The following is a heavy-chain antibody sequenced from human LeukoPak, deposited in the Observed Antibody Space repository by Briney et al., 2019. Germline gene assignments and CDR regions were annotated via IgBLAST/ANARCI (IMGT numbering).Heavy chain of an antibody. V-gene: IGHV3-64*04. D-gene: IGHD4-11*01. CDR3: GKAPTVTTWTIDY. CDR2: ISSNGGST. J-gene: IGHJ4*02. CDR1: GFTFSSYA. Sequence: GGSLRLSCSASGFTFSSYAMHWVRQAPGKGLEYVSAISSNGGSTYYADSVKGRFTVSRDNSKNTLYLQMNSLRAEDSAVYYCGKAPTVTTWTIDYWGQGTLVTVSS.